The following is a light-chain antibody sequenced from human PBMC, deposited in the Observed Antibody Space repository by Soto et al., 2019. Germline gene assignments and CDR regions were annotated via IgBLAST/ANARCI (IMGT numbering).Light chain of an antibody. J-gene: IGKJ3*01. CDR3: QQYGGSPCT. CDR2: AAS. CDR1: QSVSVNS. V-gene: IGKV3-20*01. Sequence: EIVLTQSPGTLSLSPGERATLSCRASQSVSVNSLAWYQQKGGQAPRLLIYAASTRATGVPDRFSGTGSGIDFALTISRLETDDSAVYYCQQYGGSPCTFGPGTKVDIK.